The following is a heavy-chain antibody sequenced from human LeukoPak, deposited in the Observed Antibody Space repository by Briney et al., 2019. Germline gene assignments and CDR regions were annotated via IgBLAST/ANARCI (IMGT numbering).Heavy chain of an antibody. J-gene: IGHJ3*02. V-gene: IGHV4-39*01. D-gene: IGHD4-17*01. CDR1: GGSISGSSYY. Sequence: PSETLSLTCTVSGGSISGSSYYWGWIRQPPGKGLEWIGSIYYSGSTYYNPSLKSRVTISVDTSKNQFSLKLSSVTAADTAAYYCARLGVGPAVTTVTLAFDIWGQGTMVTVSS. CDR3: ARLGVGPAVTTVTLAFDI. CDR2: IYYSGST.